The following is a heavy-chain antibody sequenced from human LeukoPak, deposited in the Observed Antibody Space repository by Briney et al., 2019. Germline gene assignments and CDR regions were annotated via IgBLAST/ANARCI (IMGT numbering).Heavy chain of an antibody. D-gene: IGHD6-13*01. V-gene: IGHV3-7*03. CDR3: AKDTDGYSSSWTFDY. J-gene: IGHJ4*02. CDR2: IKQDGSEK. Sequence: GGSLRLSCAASGFTFSSYWMSWVRQAPGKGLEWVANIKQDGSEKYYVDSVKGRFTISRDNAKNSLYLQMNSLRAEDMALYYCAKDTDGYSSSWTFDYWGQGTLVTVSS. CDR1: GFTFSSYW.